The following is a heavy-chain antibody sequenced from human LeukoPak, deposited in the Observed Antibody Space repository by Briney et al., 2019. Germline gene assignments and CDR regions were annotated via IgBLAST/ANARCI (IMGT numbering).Heavy chain of an antibody. Sequence: PSETLSLTCAVYGGSFSGYYWSWIRQPPGKGLEWIGEINHSGSTNYNPSLKSRVTISVDTSKNQFSLKLSSVTAADTAVYYCASGPQGVYCSSTSCYTPGAFDIWGQGTMVTVSS. V-gene: IGHV4-34*01. CDR2: INHSGST. CDR1: GGSFSGYY. J-gene: IGHJ3*02. D-gene: IGHD2-2*02. CDR3: ASGPQGVYCSSTSCYTPGAFDI.